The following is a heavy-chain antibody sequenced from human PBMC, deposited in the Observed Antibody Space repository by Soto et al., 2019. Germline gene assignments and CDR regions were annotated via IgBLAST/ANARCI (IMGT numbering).Heavy chain of an antibody. CDR2: IKSKTDGGTT. CDR1: GVTLTNVW. Sequence: GGSLILSCGVSGVTLTNVWMNWVRQAPGKGPEWVGRIKSKTDGGTTDYAAPVKGRFTISRDDSENTLYLHMNSLQIEDTAVYYCSHGYYQYFESWGQGTLVTVSS. V-gene: IGHV3-15*07. CDR3: SHGYYQYFES. J-gene: IGHJ4*02. D-gene: IGHD5-18*01.